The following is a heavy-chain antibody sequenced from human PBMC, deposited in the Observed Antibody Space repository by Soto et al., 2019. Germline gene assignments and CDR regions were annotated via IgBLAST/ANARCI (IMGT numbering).Heavy chain of an antibody. CDR3: ARERRGGYWFDP. Sequence: SETLSLTCTVSGGSISSGGYYWSWIRQHPGKGLEWIGYIYYSGSTYYNPSLKSRVTISVDTSKNQFSMKLSSVTAADTAVYYCARERRGGYWFDPWGQGTLVTVSS. V-gene: IGHV4-30-4*08. CDR1: GGSISSGGYY. CDR2: IYYSGST. J-gene: IGHJ5*02.